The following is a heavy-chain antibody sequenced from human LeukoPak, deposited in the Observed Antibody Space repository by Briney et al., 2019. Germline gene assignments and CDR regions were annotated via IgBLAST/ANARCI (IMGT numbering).Heavy chain of an antibody. CDR1: GGSISSGSYY. Sequence: KSSETLSLTCTVSGGSISSGSYYWSWIRQPAGKGLEWIGRIYTSGSTNYNPSLKSRVTISVGTSKNQFSLKLSSVTAADTAVYYCARSSAAGTPDWFDPWGQGTLVTVSS. V-gene: IGHV4-61*02. D-gene: IGHD6-13*01. CDR3: ARSSAAGTPDWFDP. J-gene: IGHJ5*02. CDR2: IYTSGST.